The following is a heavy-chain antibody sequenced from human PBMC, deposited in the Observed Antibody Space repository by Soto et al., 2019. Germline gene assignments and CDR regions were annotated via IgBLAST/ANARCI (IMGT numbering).Heavy chain of an antibody. Sequence: QVQLVESGGGVVQPGGSLRLSCAASGFTFGRHGMHWVRQAPGKGLEWVAVIGSDGVRDSYGDSVKGRFTISRDNGQNTLYLQMNSLRDDDTAVYYCARDDDCADKGLEYWGQGTLVTVSS. CDR2: IGSDGVRD. CDR3: ARDDDCADKGLEY. V-gene: IGHV3-33*01. CDR1: GFTFGRHG. J-gene: IGHJ4*02. D-gene: IGHD4-17*01.